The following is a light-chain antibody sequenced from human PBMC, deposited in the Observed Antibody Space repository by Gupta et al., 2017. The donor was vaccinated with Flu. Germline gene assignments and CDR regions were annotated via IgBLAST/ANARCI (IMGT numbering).Light chain of an antibody. V-gene: IGKV1-33*01. Sequence: DXXXTXSXSSLXAXXGDRVTITCQASQDISNYLNWYQQKPGKAPKLLIYDASNLETGVPSRFSGSGSGTDFTFTISSLQPEDIATYYCQQYDNLPLTFGGGTKVEIK. CDR2: DAS. J-gene: IGKJ4*01. CDR1: QDISNY. CDR3: QQYDNLPLT.